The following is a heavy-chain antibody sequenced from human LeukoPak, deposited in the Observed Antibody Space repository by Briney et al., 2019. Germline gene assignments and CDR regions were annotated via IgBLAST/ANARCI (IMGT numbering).Heavy chain of an antibody. CDR2: INAGNGDT. D-gene: IGHD6-6*01. V-gene: IGHV1-3*01. CDR1: GYTFTRYS. J-gene: IGHJ5*02. CDR3: ARAGEWQLYNWFDP. Sequence: ASVKASCKASGYTFTRYSMQWVRQAPGQGLEWMGWINAGNGDTKYSQKFRGRVTITADESTSTAYMELSSLRSEDTAVYYCARAGEWQLYNWFDPWGQGTLVTVSS.